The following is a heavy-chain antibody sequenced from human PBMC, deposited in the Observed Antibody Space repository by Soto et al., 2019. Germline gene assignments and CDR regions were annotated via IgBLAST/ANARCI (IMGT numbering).Heavy chain of an antibody. V-gene: IGHV4-31*03. CDR3: ARDRTSSLKYYYGSGSYRY. CDR2: IYYSGST. Sequence: PSETLSLTCTVSGGSISSGGYYWSWIRQHPGKGLEWIGYIYYSGSTYYNPSLKSRVTISVDTSKNQFSLKLSSVTAADTAVYYCARDRTSSLKYYYGSGSYRYWGQGTLVTVSS. CDR1: GGSISSGGYY. D-gene: IGHD3-10*01. J-gene: IGHJ4*02.